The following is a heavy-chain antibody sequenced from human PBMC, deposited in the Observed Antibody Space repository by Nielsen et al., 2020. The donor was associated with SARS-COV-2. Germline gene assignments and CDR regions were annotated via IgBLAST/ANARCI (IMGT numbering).Heavy chain of an antibody. CDR2: ISWNSGSI. J-gene: IGHJ5*02. D-gene: IGHD1-26*01. Sequence: SCAASGFTFDDYAMHWVRQAPGKGLEWVSGISWNSGSIGYADSVKGRFTISRDNAKNSLYLQMNSLRAEDTALYYCAKASEWELLGFDPWGQGTLVTVSS. CDR3: AKASEWELLGFDP. V-gene: IGHV3-9*01. CDR1: GFTFDDYA.